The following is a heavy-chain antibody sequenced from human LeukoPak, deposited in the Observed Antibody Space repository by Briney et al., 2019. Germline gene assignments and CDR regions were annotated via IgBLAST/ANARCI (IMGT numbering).Heavy chain of an antibody. D-gene: IGHD7-27*01. CDR1: GFTFSDYY. CDR3: ARDDHLGPDGKFSDFGY. J-gene: IGHJ4*02. V-gene: IGHV3-11*04. CDR2: ISSSGSTI. Sequence: GGSLRLSCAASGFTFSDYYMSWIRQAPGKGLEWVSYISSSGSTIYYADSVKGRFIMSRDNAKNSLYLQMNSLRAEDTAVYHCARDDHLGPDGKFSDFGYWGQGALVSVSS.